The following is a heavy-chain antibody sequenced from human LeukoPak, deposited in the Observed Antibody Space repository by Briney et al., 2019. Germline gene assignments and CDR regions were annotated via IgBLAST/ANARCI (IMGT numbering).Heavy chain of an antibody. CDR2: ISSSSSYI. D-gene: IGHD3-22*01. CDR1: GFTFSSYS. Sequence: GGSLRLSCAASGFTFSSYSMNWVRQAPGKGLEGVSSISSSSSYIYYADSVKGRFTISRDNAKNSLYLQMNSLRAEDTAVYYCARDNYYYDSSGYRYYFDYWGRGTLVTVSS. V-gene: IGHV3-21*01. CDR3: ARDNYYYDSSGYRYYFDY. J-gene: IGHJ4*02.